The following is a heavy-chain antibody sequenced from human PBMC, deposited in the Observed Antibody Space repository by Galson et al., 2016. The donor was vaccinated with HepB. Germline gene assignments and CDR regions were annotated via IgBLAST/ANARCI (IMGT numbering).Heavy chain of an antibody. V-gene: IGHV3-48*04. J-gene: IGHJ4*02. Sequence: SLRLSCAASGFTFSNYSMNWVRQAPGKGLEWVSYITSSSSTIYYADSVKGRFTISRDNAKNSLYLLMNSLRVEDTAVYYCGKDGQAGPWDVKMVRAIPPPARKGVDHWGQGTLVTVSS. CDR1: GFTFSNYS. CDR3: GKDGQAGPWDVKMVRAIPPPARKGVDH. D-gene: IGHD3-10*01. CDR2: ITSSSSTI.